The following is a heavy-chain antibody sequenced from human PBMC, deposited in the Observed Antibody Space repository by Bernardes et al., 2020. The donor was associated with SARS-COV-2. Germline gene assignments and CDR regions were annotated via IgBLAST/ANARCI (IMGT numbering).Heavy chain of an antibody. CDR2: IYYSGST. Sequence: SETLYLTCTVSGGSVSSSSYFWGWIRQPPGKGLEWIGNIYYSGSTYYNPSLKSRVTISVDTSKNQFSLRLSSVTAADTAVYYCARRPSASGSGMDVWGQGTTVTVSS. CDR1: GGSVSSSSYF. V-gene: IGHV4-39*01. CDR3: ARRPSASGSGMDV. J-gene: IGHJ6*02.